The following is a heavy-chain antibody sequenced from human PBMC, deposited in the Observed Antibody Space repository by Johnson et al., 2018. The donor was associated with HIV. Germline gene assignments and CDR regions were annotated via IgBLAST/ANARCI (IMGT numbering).Heavy chain of an antibody. CDR2: ISPEGMNE. V-gene: IGHV3-30*04. Sequence: QVQLVESGGGVVQPGRSLRLSCAASGFIFSEYAIQWVRQAPGKGLEWMAVISPEGMNEHYADSVKGRFTISRDNAKNTVLLQMNSLSAEDTATYFCARAGYSIGWYGYGLDVLGQGAMVIVAS. J-gene: IGHJ3*01. CDR3: ARAGYSIGWYGYGLDV. D-gene: IGHD6-13*01. CDR1: GFIFSEYA.